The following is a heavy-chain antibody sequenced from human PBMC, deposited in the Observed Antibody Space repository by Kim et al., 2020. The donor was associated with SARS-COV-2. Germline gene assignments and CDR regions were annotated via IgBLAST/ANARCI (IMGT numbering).Heavy chain of an antibody. CDR2: ISYDGSNK. V-gene: IGHV3-30*18. D-gene: IGHD5-12*01. J-gene: IGHJ4*01. Sequence: GGSLRLSCAASGFTFSSYGMHWVRQAPGKGLEWVAVISYDGSNKYYADSVKGRFTISRDNSKNTLYLQMNSLRAEDTAVYYCAKDALGMATPSGGLFDY. CDR1: GFTFSSYG. CDR3: AKDALGMATPSGGLFDY.